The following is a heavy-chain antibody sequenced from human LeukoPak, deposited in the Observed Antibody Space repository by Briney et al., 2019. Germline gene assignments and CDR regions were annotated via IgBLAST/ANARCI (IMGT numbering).Heavy chain of an antibody. J-gene: IGHJ5*02. CDR3: ARDRDIVVVPAILGWFDP. CDR2: ISSSSSYI. D-gene: IGHD2-2*01. Sequence: GGSLRLSCAASGFTVSRYSMNWVRQAPGKGLEWVSSISSSSSYIYYADSVKGRFTISRDNAKNSLYLQMNSLRAEDTAVYYCARDRDIVVVPAILGWFDPWGQGTLVTVSS. CDR1: GFTVSRYS. V-gene: IGHV3-21*01.